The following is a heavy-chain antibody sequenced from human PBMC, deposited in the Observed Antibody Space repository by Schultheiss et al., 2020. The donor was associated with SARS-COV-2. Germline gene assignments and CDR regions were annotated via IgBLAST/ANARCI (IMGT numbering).Heavy chain of an antibody. Sequence: ASVKVSCKASGGTFSSYAISWVRQAPGQGLEWMGIINPSGGSTSYAQKFQGRVTMTRDTSTSTVYMELSSLRSEDTAVYYCVAARRTYYYYYGMDVWGQGTTVTVSS. CDR3: VAARRTYYYYYGMDV. J-gene: IGHJ6*02. D-gene: IGHD6-6*01. CDR2: INPSGGST. CDR1: GGTFSSYA. V-gene: IGHV1-46*01.